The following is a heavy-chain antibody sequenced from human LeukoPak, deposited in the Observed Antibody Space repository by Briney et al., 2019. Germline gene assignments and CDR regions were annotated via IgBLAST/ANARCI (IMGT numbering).Heavy chain of an antibody. CDR2: ITQDGSTT. CDR3: SRDKDGVGPAADY. J-gene: IGHJ4*02. V-gene: IGHV3-74*01. D-gene: IGHD4-17*01. Sequence: GGSLRLSCTASGFTFGSYWMHWFRQVPGQGLAWVSRITQDGSTTFYTDSVRGRFTISRDNAKNTLYLQMNSLRAEDSALYYCSRDKDGVGPAADYWGQGTLVTVSS. CDR1: GFTFGSYW.